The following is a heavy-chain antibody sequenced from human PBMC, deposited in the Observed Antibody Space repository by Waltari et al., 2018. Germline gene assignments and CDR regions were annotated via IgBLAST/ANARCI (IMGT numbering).Heavy chain of an antibody. Sequence: QVQLQESGPGLVKPSETLSLTCTVSGGSISSYYWSWTRQPPGKGLAWIGYIYYSGSTNYNPSLKSRVTISVDTSKNQFSLKLSSVTAADTAVYYCARDPSGATTWFDPWGQGTLVTVSS. V-gene: IGHV4-59*01. CDR3: ARDPSGATTWFDP. D-gene: IGHD1-26*01. J-gene: IGHJ5*02. CDR1: GGSISSYY. CDR2: IYYSGST.